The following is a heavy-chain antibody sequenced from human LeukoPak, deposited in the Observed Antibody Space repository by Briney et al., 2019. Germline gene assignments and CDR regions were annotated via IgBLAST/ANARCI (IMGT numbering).Heavy chain of an antibody. Sequence: PGGSLRLSCAASGFTFSNYWMSWVRQAPGKGLEWVANIKQDESEKHYMDSVKGRFTISRDNAKNSLYLQMNSLRAEDTAVYYCARGLCSSTSCRRRWVVAATLLDYWGQGTLVTVSS. CDR3: ARGLCSSTSCRRRWVVAATLLDY. CDR2: IKQDESEK. D-gene: IGHD2-2*01. V-gene: IGHV3-7*01. CDR1: GFTFSNYW. J-gene: IGHJ4*02.